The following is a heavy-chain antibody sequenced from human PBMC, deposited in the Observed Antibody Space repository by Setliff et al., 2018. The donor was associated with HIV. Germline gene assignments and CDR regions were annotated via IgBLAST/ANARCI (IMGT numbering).Heavy chain of an antibody. V-gene: IGHV3-74*01. J-gene: IGHJ3*02. CDR1: GFTFSDYW. Sequence: PGGSLRLSCAASGFTFSDYWMHWVRQAPGKGLVWVSRITADGSSTRYADSVNGRFTISRDNAKNTMYLEMNSLRAEDTAVYYCARDTEMTTTTDAFDIWGPGTMVTVSS. CDR3: ARDTEMTTTTDAFDI. D-gene: IGHD1-1*01. CDR2: ITADGSST.